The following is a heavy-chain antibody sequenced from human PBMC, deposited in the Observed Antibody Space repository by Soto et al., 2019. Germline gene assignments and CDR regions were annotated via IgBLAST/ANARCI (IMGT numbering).Heavy chain of an antibody. Sequence: TSETLSLTCNVSGGSIDRSNYYWDWLRQPPGKGLEWIGYIYYSGSTNYNPSLKSRVTISVDTSKNQFSLKLSSVTAADTAVYYCARRYGASFDYWGQGTLVTVSS. D-gene: IGHD4-17*01. V-gene: IGHV4-61*05. CDR3: ARRYGASFDY. J-gene: IGHJ4*02. CDR2: IYYSGST. CDR1: GGSIDRSNYY.